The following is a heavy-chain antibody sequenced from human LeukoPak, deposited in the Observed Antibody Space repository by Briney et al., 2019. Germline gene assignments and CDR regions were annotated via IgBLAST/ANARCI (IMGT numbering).Heavy chain of an antibody. D-gene: IGHD1-26*01. V-gene: IGHV3-23*01. CDR3: AKGYAWEASYYSYYMDV. CDR1: GFTLSSYA. Sequence: GGSLRLSCAASGFTLSSYAMSWVREGPGKGLEWVSAISVSGNTYHADSVKGRFTISRDSSMNTLYLQMTSLRAGDAAVYYCAKGYAWEASYYSYYMDVWGKGTTVTISS. CDR2: ISVSGNT. J-gene: IGHJ6*03.